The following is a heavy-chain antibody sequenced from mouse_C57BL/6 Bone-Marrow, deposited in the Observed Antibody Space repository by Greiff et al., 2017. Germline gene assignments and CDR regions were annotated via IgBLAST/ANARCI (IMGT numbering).Heavy chain of an antibody. CDR3: ARWGYGSPGFAY. CDR1: GYTFTSYW. J-gene: IGHJ3*01. V-gene: IGHV1-53*01. D-gene: IGHD1-1*01. CDR2: INPSNGGT. Sequence: VQLQQPGPELVKPGASVKLSCKASGYTFTSYWMHWVKQRPGQGLEWIGNINPSNGGTNYNEKFKSKATLTVDKTSSTAYMQLSSRTSEDSAVYYCARWGYGSPGFAYWGQGTLVTVSA.